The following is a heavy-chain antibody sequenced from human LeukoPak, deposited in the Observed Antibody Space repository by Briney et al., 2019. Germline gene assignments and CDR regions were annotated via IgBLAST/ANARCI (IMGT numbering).Heavy chain of an antibody. J-gene: IGHJ4*02. D-gene: IGHD3-10*01. V-gene: IGHV4-34*01. CDR1: GGSISSYY. Sequence: YPSETLSLTCTVSGGSISSYYWSWIRQPPGKGLEWIGEINHSGSTNYNPSLKSRVTISVDTSKNQFSLKLSSVTAADTAVYYCARLQLWFGESLWGQGTLVTVSS. CDR3: ARLQLWFGESL. CDR2: INHSGST.